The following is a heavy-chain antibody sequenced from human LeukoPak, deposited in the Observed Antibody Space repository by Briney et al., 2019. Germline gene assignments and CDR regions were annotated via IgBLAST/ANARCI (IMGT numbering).Heavy chain of an antibody. CDR2: INQDGSEI. V-gene: IGHV3-7*01. Sequence: GGSLRLSCAASGFSFTSFWMTWVRQAPGKGLEWVANINQDGSEIYSVASVKGRFTISRDNAKNSVYLQMNSLRPEDTGVYYCARDRLAVAGPVGYFDYWGQGTLVTASS. J-gene: IGHJ4*02. CDR3: ARDRLAVAGPVGYFDY. CDR1: GFSFTSFW. D-gene: IGHD6-19*01.